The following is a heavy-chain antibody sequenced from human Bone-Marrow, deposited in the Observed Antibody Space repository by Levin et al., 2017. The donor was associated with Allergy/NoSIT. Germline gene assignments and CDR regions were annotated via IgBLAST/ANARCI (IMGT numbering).Heavy chain of an antibody. CDR2: IQPHSGLT. CDR3: ARDDGVAGEDV. Sequence: GESLKISCKASGYTFTGFWIHWARQAPGQGLEWLGYIQPHSGLTVYARMFQGRVSLTRDTSINTAYMELTWLTSDDTAMYYCARDDGVAGEDVWGQGPLVTVSS. D-gene: IGHD6-13*01. CDR1: GYTFTGFW. V-gene: IGHV1-2*02. J-gene: IGHJ4*02.